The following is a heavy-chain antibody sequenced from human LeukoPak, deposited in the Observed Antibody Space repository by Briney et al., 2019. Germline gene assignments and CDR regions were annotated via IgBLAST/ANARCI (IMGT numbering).Heavy chain of an antibody. CDR1: GLTLSRSW. CDR2: IKEDESEK. Sequence: GGSLRLSCAGSGLTLSRSWMSWVRQAPGKGLQWVANIKEDESEKDYVDSVKGRFTISRDDAKNSLDLQMNSLRVEDTAVYYCAAYRGAHHKIFDYWGQGTLVTVSS. D-gene: IGHD1-26*01. CDR3: AAYRGAHHKIFDY. V-gene: IGHV3-7*03. J-gene: IGHJ4*02.